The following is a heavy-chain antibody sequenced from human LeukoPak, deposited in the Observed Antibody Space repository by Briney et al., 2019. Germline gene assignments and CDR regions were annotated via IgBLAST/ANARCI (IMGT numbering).Heavy chain of an antibody. CDR2: IYSSGGT. D-gene: IGHD5-18*01. Sequence: SETLSLTCTVSGGSIRSGSYHWSWIRQPAGKGLGWIGRIYSSGGTNYHPSLKSRVTISVDTSKNQFSLKLSSVTAADTAVYYCARDRGSGYSYAYGDFDYWGQGTLVTVSS. V-gene: IGHV4-61*02. J-gene: IGHJ4*02. CDR1: GGSIRSGSYH. CDR3: ARDRGSGYSYAYGDFDY.